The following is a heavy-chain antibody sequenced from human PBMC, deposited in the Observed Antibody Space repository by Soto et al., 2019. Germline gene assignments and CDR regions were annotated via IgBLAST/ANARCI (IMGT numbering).Heavy chain of an antibody. CDR1: GYTFTGYY. V-gene: IGHV1-2*04. D-gene: IGHD1-20*01. J-gene: IGHJ6*02. CDR2: INPNSGGT. Sequence: QVQLVQSGAEVKKPGASVKVSCKASGYTFTGYYMHWVRQAPGQGLEWMGWINPNSGGTNYAQKFQGWVTMTRDTSISTAYMELSRLRSDDTAVYYCARHGYNWNEEVYYYYGMDVWGQGTTVTVSS. CDR3: ARHGYNWNEEVYYYYGMDV.